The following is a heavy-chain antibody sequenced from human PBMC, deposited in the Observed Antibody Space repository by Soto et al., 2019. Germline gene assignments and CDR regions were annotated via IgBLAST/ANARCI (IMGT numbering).Heavy chain of an antibody. Sequence: GASVKVSCKASGYTFTSYGISWVRQAPGQGLEWMGWISAYNGNTNYAQKLQGRVTMTTDTSTSTAYMELRRLRSDDTAVYYCARYCSGGSCYSGPFDPWGQGTMGAVSS. CDR3: ARYCSGGSCYSGPFDP. CDR2: ISAYNGNT. D-gene: IGHD2-15*01. V-gene: IGHV1-18*01. CDR1: GYTFTSYG. J-gene: IGHJ5*02.